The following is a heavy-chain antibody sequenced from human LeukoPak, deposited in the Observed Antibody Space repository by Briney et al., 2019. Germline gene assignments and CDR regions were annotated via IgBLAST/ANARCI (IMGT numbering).Heavy chain of an antibody. D-gene: IGHD3-9*01. V-gene: IGHV5-51*01. CDR2: IYPGDSDT. CDR1: GYSFTSYW. CDR3: ANQRNFHWLRKVGTYYFDY. J-gene: IGHJ4*02. Sequence: GESLKISCKGSGYSFTSYWIGWVRQMPGKGLEWMGIIYPGDSDTRYSPSFQGQVTISADKSISTAYLQWSSLKASDPAMYYCANQRNFHWLRKVGTYYFDYWGQGPLVPVSP.